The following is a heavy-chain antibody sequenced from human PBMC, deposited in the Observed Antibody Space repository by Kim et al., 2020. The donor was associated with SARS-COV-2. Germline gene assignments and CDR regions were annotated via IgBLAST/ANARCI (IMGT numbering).Heavy chain of an antibody. D-gene: IGHD2-2*01. J-gene: IGHJ4*02. Sequence: VKGRFTISRDNSKSTLYLQMNSLRAEDAAVYYCARDDYCSSTSCSYTFDYWGQGTLVTVSS. CDR3: ARDDYCSSTSCSYTFDY. V-gene: IGHV3-30*07.